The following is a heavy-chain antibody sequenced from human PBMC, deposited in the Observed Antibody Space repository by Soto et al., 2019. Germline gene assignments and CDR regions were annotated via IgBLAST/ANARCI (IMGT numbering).Heavy chain of an antibody. Sequence: KASETLSLTCTVSGGSISSYYWSWIRQPPGKGLEWIGYIYYSGSTNYNPSLKSRVTISVDTSKNQFSLKLSSVTAADTAVYYCARAVTSITMVRGVSLDWFDPWGQGTLVTVSS. J-gene: IGHJ5*02. CDR1: GGSISSYY. CDR2: IYYSGST. V-gene: IGHV4-59*01. D-gene: IGHD3-10*01. CDR3: ARAVTSITMVRGVSLDWFDP.